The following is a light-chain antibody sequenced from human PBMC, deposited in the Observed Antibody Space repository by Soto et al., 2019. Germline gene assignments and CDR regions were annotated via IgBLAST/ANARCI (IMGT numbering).Light chain of an antibody. CDR3: VLYMGSGIGV. Sequence: QTVVTQEPSFSVSPGRTVTLTCGLSSGSVSTSYYPSWYQQTPGQAPRTLIYSTNTRSSGVPDRFSGSILGNKAALTITGAQADGESDYYCVLYMGSGIGVFGGGTQLTVL. CDR2: STN. J-gene: IGLJ3*02. CDR1: SGSVSTSYY. V-gene: IGLV8-61*01.